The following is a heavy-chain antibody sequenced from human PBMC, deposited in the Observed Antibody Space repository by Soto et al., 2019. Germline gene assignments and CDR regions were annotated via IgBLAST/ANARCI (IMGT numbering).Heavy chain of an antibody. CDR3: AGDLTTGTRYFDY. V-gene: IGHV3-21*01. D-gene: IGHD6-13*01. Sequence: PGGSLRLSCAASGFTFSSYSMNWVRQAPGKGLEWVSSISSSSSYIYYADSVKGRFTISRDNAKNSLYLQMNSLRAEDTAVYYCAGDLTTGTRYFDYWGQGTLVTVS. CDR2: ISSSSSYI. CDR1: GFTFSSYS. J-gene: IGHJ4*02.